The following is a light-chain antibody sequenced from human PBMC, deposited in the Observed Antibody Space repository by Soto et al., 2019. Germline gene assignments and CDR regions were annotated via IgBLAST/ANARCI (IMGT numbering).Light chain of an antibody. V-gene: IGLV1-40*01. J-gene: IGLJ1*01. CDR1: SSNIGAGYD. CDR2: GNS. Sequence: QSVLTQPPSVSGASGQRVTISCTGSSSNIGAGYDVHWYQQLPGTAPKLLIYGNSNRPSGVPDRFSGSKSGTSASLAITGLQAEDEADYYCQSYDSSLSVYYVFGTGTKLTVL. CDR3: QSYDSSLSVYYV.